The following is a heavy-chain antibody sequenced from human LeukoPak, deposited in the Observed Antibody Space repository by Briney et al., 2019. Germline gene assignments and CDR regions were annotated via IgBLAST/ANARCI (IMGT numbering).Heavy chain of an antibody. CDR1: GYSISSGYY. Sequence: PSETLSLTCTVSGYSISSGYYWGWIRQPPGKGLEWIGSIYHSGSTYHNPSLKSRVTISVDTSKNQFSLKLSSVTAADTAVYYCARESVPIAAAGIDYWGQGTLVTVSS. CDR2: IYHSGST. V-gene: IGHV4-38-2*02. D-gene: IGHD6-13*01. J-gene: IGHJ4*02. CDR3: ARESVPIAAAGIDY.